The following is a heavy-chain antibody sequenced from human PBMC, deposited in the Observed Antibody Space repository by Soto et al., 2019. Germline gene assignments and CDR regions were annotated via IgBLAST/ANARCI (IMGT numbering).Heavy chain of an antibody. J-gene: IGHJ6*02. CDR2: ISYDGNNK. CDR1: GFSLSNNG. D-gene: IGHD3-22*01. CDR3: AKGGSGNYLTYYYYYGMDV. Sequence: GSLRLSCAAPGFSLSNNGMHWVRQAPGKGLEWVAVISYDGNNKYYADSVKGRFTISRDNSKNTVYLEMNNLRAEDTAMYYCAKGGSGNYLTYYYYYGMDVWGQGTTVTVSS. V-gene: IGHV3-30*18.